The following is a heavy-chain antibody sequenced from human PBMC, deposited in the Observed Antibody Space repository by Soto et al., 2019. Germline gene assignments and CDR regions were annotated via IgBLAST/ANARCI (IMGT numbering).Heavy chain of an antibody. CDR2: VSYSGRNE. Sequence: QVQLVESGGGVVQPGRSLRLSCAASGFAFSSYDIHWVRQAPGKGLEWVAVVSYSGRNEYYSESVKGRLTISRDNSRSTVYVQMNGLRVEDTGLYYCAKNGRINVSYDASDVWGQGTMVTVSS. CDR3: AKNGRINVSYDASDV. D-gene: IGHD2-15*01. CDR1: GFAFSSYD. J-gene: IGHJ3*01. V-gene: IGHV3-30*18.